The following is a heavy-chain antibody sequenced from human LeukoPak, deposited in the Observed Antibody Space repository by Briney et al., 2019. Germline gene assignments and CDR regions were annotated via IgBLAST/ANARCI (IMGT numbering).Heavy chain of an antibody. J-gene: IGHJ3*02. V-gene: IGHV3-74*01. CDR3: AKAGFGDYGIDAFDI. CDR1: GIIFSNYW. D-gene: IGHD4-17*01. Sequence: GGSLKLSCAASGIIFSNYWMHWVRQAPEKGLVWVSRINRDGSSTYYADSVKGRFTISRDNSKNTLYLQMNSLRAEDTAVYYCAKAGFGDYGIDAFDIWGQGTMVTVSS. CDR2: INRDGSST.